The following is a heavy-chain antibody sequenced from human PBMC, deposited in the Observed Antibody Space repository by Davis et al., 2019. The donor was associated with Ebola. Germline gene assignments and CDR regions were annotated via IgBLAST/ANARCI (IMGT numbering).Heavy chain of an antibody. Sequence: MPGGSLRLSCTVSGGSISSYYWSWIRQPPGKGLEWIGYIYYSGSTNYNPSLKSRVTISVDTSKNQFSLKLSSVTAADTAVYYCARDSGSYPPYYYYGMDVWGQGTTVTVSS. CDR1: GGSISSYY. CDR2: IYYSGST. CDR3: ARDSGSYPPYYYYGMDV. J-gene: IGHJ6*02. V-gene: IGHV4-59*08. D-gene: IGHD1-26*01.